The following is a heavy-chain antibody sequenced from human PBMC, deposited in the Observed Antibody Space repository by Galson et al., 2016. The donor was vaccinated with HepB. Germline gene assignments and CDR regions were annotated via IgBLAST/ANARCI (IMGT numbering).Heavy chain of an antibody. D-gene: IGHD6-19*01. J-gene: IGHJ3*02. CDR3: ASWRYSSGRNDSFDI. V-gene: IGHV3-30-3*01. CDR2: VSYDGSKK. CDR1: ELIFNNFA. Sequence: SLRLSCAASELIFNNFAIQWVRHAPGKGLEWVAVVSYDGSKKYYADSVKGRFTVSRDNSKNTIYLQMNSLRAEDAAVYYCASWRYSSGRNDSFDIRGQGTRVTVSS.